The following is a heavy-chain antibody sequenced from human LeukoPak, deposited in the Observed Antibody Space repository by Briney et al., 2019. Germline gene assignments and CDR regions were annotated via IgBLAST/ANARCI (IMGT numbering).Heavy chain of an antibody. D-gene: IGHD5-24*01. J-gene: IGHJ4*02. V-gene: IGHV4-34*01. CDR3: ARRRGWLQYYFDY. Sequence: ASETLSLTCAVYGGSFSGYYWSWIRQPPGKGLEWIGEINHSGSTNYNPSLKSRVTISVDTSKNQFSLKLSSVTAADTAVYYCARRRGWLQYYFDYWGQGTLVTVSS. CDR2: INHSGST. CDR1: GGSFSGYY.